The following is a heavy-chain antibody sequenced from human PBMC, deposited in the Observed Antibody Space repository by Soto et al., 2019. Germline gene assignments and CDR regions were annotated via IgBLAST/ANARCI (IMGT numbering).Heavy chain of an antibody. J-gene: IGHJ4*02. CDR1: GFTFDDYA. Sequence: EVQLVESGGGLVQPGRSLRLSCAASGFTFDDYAMHWVRQAPGKGLEWVSGISWNSGRIDYADSVKGRFTISRDNAKNSLYLQMDSLRAEDTALYYCAKDKGYDVLTGYRKYGVHDYWGQGTLVTVSS. CDR3: AKDKGYDVLTGYRKYGVHDY. D-gene: IGHD3-9*01. CDR2: ISWNSGRI. V-gene: IGHV3-9*01.